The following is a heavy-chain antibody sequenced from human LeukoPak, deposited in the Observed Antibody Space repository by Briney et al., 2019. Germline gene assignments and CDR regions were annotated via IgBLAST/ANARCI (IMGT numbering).Heavy chain of an antibody. CDR2: INAGNGNT. V-gene: IGHV1-3*01. J-gene: IGHJ3*02. D-gene: IGHD2/OR15-2a*01. CDR1: GYTFTSYA. Sequence: GASVKVSCKASGYTFTSYAMHWVRQAPGQRLEWMGWINAGNGNTKYSQKFQGRVTITRDTSASTAYMELSSLRSEDTAVYYCARDLLYSYAFDIWGQGTMVTVSS. CDR3: ARDLLYSYAFDI.